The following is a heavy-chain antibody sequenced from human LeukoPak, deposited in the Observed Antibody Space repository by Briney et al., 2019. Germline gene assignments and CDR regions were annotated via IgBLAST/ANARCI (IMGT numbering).Heavy chain of an antibody. D-gene: IGHD1-14*01. CDR1: GFTVSSNY. CDR3: ARGVEPLAANTLAY. J-gene: IGHJ4*02. Sequence: GGSLRLSCAASGFTVSSNYMGWARQAPGKGLKWVSVIYSDGNTKYADSVQGRFTISRDNSKNTLYLEMNSLSPDDTAVYYCARGVEPLAANTLAYWGQGTLVTVSS. V-gene: IGHV3-53*01. CDR2: IYSDGNT.